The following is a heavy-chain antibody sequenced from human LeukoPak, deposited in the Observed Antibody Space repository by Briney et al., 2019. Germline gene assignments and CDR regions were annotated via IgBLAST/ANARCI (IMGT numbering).Heavy chain of an antibody. CDR2: IKQDGSEK. J-gene: IGHJ4*02. CDR1: GFTFSSYW. CDR3: ARDFWGSSFDY. V-gene: IGHV3-7*01. D-gene: IGHD3-16*01. Sequence: PGGSLRLSCAASGFTFSSYWMSWVRQAPGKGLGWVANIKQDGSEKYYVDSVKGRFTISRDNAKNSLYLQMNSLRAEDTAVYYCARDFWGSSFDYWGQGTLVTVSS.